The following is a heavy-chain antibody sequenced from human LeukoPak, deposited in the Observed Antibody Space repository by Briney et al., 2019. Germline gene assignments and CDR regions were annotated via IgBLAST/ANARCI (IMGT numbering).Heavy chain of an antibody. CDR2: ISSSSSYI. J-gene: IGHJ6*02. V-gene: IGHV3-21*01. D-gene: IGHD3-10*01. CDR3: ARSLMVRGVMSGMDV. Sequence: GGPLRLSCAASGFTFSSYSMNWVRQAPGKGLEWVSSISSSSSYIYYADSVKGRFTISRDNAKNSLYLQMNSLRAEDTAVYYCARSLMVRGVMSGMDVWGQGTTVTVSS. CDR1: GFTFSSYS.